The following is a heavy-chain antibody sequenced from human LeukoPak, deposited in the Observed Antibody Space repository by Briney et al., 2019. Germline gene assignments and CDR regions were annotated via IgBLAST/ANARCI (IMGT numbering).Heavy chain of an antibody. D-gene: IGHD3-10*01. J-gene: IGHJ4*02. CDR1: GYTFTDYF. CDR3: ARDGPSVFDY. V-gene: IGHV1-2*02. CDR2: INAQSGAP. Sequence: ASVKVSCKASGYTFTDYFIHWVRQAPGQGLEWMGWINAQSGAPRYAQIFEGRVTITRDTSISTVYMQVSRLTSDDTAIYYCARDGPSVFDYWGQGTLVTVSS.